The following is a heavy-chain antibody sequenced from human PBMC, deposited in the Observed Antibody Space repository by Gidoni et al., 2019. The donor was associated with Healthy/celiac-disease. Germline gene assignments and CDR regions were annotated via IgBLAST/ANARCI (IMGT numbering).Heavy chain of an antibody. Sequence: QVQLVQSGAEVNKPRASVKVSCKASCYTFTSYGLSWVRQDPGQGLEWMGWISAYNGNTNYAQKLQGRVTMTTDTSTSTAYMELRSLRSDDTAVYYCARDPVVVITYYYYYGMDVWGQGTTVTVSS. J-gene: IGHJ6*02. CDR1: CYTFTSYG. D-gene: IGHD3-22*01. CDR2: ISAYNGNT. V-gene: IGHV1-18*01. CDR3: ARDPVVVITYYYYYGMDV.